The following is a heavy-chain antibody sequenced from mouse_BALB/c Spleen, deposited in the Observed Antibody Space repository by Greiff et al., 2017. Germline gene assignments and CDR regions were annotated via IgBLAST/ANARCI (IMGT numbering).Heavy chain of an antibody. CDR2: ISSGGST. CDR3: ARGGRYGFAY. J-gene: IGHJ3*01. Sequence: EVQVVESGGGLVKPGGSLKLSCAASGFTFSSYAMSWVRQTPEKRLEWVASISSGGSTYYPDSVKGRFTISRDNARNILYLQMSSLRSEDTAMYYCARGGRYGFAYWGQGTLVTVSA. D-gene: IGHD2-14*01. V-gene: IGHV5-6-5*01. CDR1: GFTFSSYA.